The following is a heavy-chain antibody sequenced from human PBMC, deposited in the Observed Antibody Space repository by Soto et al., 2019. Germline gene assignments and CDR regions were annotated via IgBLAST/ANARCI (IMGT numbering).Heavy chain of an antibody. CDR2: IYSGGST. D-gene: IGHD1-26*01. J-gene: IGHJ6*03. V-gene: IGHV3-53*04. CDR1: GFTVSSNY. CDR3: ARVGSSRTYYYYYYMDV. Sequence: GGSLRLSCAASGFTVSSNYMSWVRQAPGKGLEWVSVIYSGGSTYYADSVKGRFTISRHNSKNTLYLQMNSLRAEDTAVYYCARVGSSRTYYYYYYMDVWGKGTTVTVSS.